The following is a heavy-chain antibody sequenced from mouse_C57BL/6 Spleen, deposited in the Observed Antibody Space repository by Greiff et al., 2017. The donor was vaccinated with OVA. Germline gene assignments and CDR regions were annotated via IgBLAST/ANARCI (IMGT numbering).Heavy chain of an antibody. CDR3: TRSYYDYDGAMDY. D-gene: IGHD2-4*01. J-gene: IGHJ4*01. CDR2: IYPGNSDT. Sequence: VQLQQSGTVLARPGASVKMSCKTSGYTFTSYWMHWVKQRPGQGLEWIGAIYPGNSDTSYNQKFKGKAKLTAVTSASTAYMGLSSLTTEDSAVYYCTRSYYDYDGAMDYWGQGTSVTVSS. CDR1: GYTFTSYW. V-gene: IGHV1-5*01.